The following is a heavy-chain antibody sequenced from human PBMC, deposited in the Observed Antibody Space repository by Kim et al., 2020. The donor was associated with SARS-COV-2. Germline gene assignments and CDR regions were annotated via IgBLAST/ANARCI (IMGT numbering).Heavy chain of an antibody. D-gene: IGHD3-9*01. J-gene: IGHJ4*02. Sequence: KGRFTISRDTAKNSLYLQMNSRRAEDAALYYCAKSSHYDILTGTPYYFDYWGQGTLVTVSS. CDR3: AKSSHYDILTGTPYYFDY. V-gene: IGHV3-9*01.